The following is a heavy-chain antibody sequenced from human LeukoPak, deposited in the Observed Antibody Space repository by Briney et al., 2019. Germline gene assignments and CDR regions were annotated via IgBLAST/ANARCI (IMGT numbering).Heavy chain of an antibody. J-gene: IGHJ4*02. D-gene: IGHD3-3*01. CDR3: AKDHTIFGVVNHFDY. CDR1: GFTFSSYA. Sequence: PGGSLRLSCAASGFTFSSYAMSWVRQAPGKGLEWVSAISGSGGSTYYADSVKGRFTISRDNSKNTLYLQMNSLRAEDTAVYYCAKDHTIFGVVNHFDYWGQGTLVTVSS. V-gene: IGHV3-23*01. CDR2: ISGSGGST.